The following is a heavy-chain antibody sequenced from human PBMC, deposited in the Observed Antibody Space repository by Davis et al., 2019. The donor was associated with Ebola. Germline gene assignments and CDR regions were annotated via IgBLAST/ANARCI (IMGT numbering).Heavy chain of an antibody. J-gene: IGHJ6*02. Sequence: GESLKISCTDSVITFSSYAMTWVRQAPGKGLEWVSAISGSGGSTYYADSVKGRFTISRDNSKNTLYLQMNSLRAEDTAVYYCARDRPLDFFFWDYYGMDVWGQGTTVTVSS. CDR2: ISGSGGST. CDR1: VITFSSYA. CDR3: ARDRPLDFFFWDYYGMDV. D-gene: IGHD3-3*01. V-gene: IGHV3-23*01.